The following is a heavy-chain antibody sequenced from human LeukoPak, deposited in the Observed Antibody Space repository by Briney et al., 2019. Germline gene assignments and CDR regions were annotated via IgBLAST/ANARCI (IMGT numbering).Heavy chain of an antibody. CDR2: ISSSSSTI. J-gene: IGHJ4*02. V-gene: IGHV3-48*01. D-gene: IGHD2-15*01. CDR3: ARDCTPVVAATPGY. Sequence: GGSLRLSCAASGFTFSSYSMNWVRQAPGKGLEWVSYISSSSSTIYYADSVKGRFTISRDNAKNSLYLQMNSLRAEDTAVYYCARDCTPVVAATPGYWGQGTLVTVSS. CDR1: GFTFSSYS.